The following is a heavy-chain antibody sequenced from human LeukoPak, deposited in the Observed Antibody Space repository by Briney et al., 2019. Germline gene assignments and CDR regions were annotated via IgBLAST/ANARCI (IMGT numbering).Heavy chain of an antibody. J-gene: IGHJ4*02. CDR2: IKSKTEGGTT. CDR1: GVTFGNAW. CDR3: SQDVRSSHYSQSEY. Sequence: GGSLRLSCAASGVTFGNAWMSCVRQAPGKGLEWVGRIKSKTEGGTTDYAAPVKGRFTISRDDSKNTLYLEMNSLRTEDTAVYHCSQDVRSSHYSQSEYWGQGTLVTVSS. D-gene: IGHD3-3*01. V-gene: IGHV3-15*01.